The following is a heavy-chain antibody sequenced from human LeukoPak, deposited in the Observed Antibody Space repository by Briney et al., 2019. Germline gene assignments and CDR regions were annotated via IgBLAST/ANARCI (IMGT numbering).Heavy chain of an antibody. V-gene: IGHV4-4*02. CDR2: IYHSGST. CDR1: GGSIYSSNW. CDR3: ARFITSGWYYFDY. Sequence: SGTLSLTCAISGGSIYSSNWWSWVRQPPGKGLEWIGQIYHSGSTNYNPSLMSRVTISVDKSKNQFSLTLKSVTAADTAVYYCARFITSGWYYFDYWGQGALVTVSS. J-gene: IGHJ4*02. D-gene: IGHD6-19*01.